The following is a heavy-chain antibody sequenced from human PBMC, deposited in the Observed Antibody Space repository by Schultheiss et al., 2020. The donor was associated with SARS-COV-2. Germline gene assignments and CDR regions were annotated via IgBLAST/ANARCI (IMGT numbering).Heavy chain of an antibody. CDR1: GGSFSGYY. V-gene: IGHV4-34*01. CDR3: ARMVSSTTKWFDP. Sequence: SETLSLTCAVYGGSFSGYYWSWIRQPPGKGLEWIGEIYHSGSTNYNRSLKSRVTISVDKSKNQFSLRLSSVTAADTAVYYCARMVSSTTKWFDPWGQGTLVTVSS. D-gene: IGHD2/OR15-2a*01. J-gene: IGHJ5*02. CDR2: IYHSGST.